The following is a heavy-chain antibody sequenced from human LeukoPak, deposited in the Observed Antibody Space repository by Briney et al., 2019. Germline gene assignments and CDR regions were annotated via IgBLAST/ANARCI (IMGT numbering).Heavy chain of an antibody. J-gene: IGHJ4*02. CDR1: GGTFSSYA. Sequence: SVKVSCKASGGTFSSYAISWVRQAPGQGLEWMGRIIPILGIANYAQKFQGRVTITADKSTSTAYMELGSLRSEGTAVYYCARGTSSYGGYYFDYWGQGTLVTVSS. CDR3: ARGTSSYGGYYFDY. V-gene: IGHV1-69*04. CDR2: IIPILGIA. D-gene: IGHD5-12*01.